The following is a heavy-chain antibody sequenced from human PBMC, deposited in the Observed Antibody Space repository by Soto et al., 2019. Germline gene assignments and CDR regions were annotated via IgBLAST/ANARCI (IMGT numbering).Heavy chain of an antibody. D-gene: IGHD2-15*01. J-gene: IGHJ5*02. CDR2: VTWNSLGI. V-gene: IGHV3-9*01. Sequence: EVHLVESGGGVAQPGRSLRLSCAASGFTFDDHAMHWVRQPPGKGLEWVAGVTWNSLGIGYAASVKGRFTISRDNAKNSLYLQMNSLTVEDTAFYYCARDGVVSFDLWGPGTLVTVSS. CDR1: GFTFDDHA. CDR3: ARDGVVSFDL.